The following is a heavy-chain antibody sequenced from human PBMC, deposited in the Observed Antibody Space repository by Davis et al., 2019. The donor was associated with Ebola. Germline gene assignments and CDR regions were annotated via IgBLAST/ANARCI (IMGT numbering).Heavy chain of an antibody. CDR1: GCSISSYY. D-gene: IGHD6-6*01. CDR3: ARLGVYSSSYLRDYYYGMDV. Sequence: PSETLSLTCTVSGCSISSYYWSWIRQPPGKGLEWIGYIYYSGSTNYNPSLKSRVTISVDTSKNQFSLKLSSVTAADTAVYYCARLGVYSSSYLRDYYYGMDVWGQGTTVTVSS. J-gene: IGHJ6*02. V-gene: IGHV4-59*08. CDR2: IYYSGST.